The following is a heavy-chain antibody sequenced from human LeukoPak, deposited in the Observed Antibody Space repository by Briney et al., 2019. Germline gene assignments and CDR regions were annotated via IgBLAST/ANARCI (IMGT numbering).Heavy chain of an antibody. V-gene: IGHV3-23*01. CDR1: GFTFSSYA. D-gene: IGHD6-19*01. CDR3: AKDESIAVAGTARLAY. CDR2: ISGSGGST. Sequence: GGSLRLSCAASGFTFSSYAMSWVRQAPGKGLESVSAISGSGGSTYYADSVKGRFTISRDNSKNTLYLQMNSLRAEDTAVYYCAKDESIAVAGTARLAYWGQGTLVTVSS. J-gene: IGHJ4*02.